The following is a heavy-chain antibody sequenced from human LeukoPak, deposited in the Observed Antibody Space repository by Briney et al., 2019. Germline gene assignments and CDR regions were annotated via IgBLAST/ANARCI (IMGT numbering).Heavy chain of an antibody. CDR1: CGSISSYY. J-gene: IGHJ4*02. V-gene: IGHV4-59*07. CDR2: IYYSGST. Sequence: PSDPLSLTCTVSCGSISSYYWSWIRQPPGKGLEWIGYIYYSGSTKYNPPLKSRVTISVDTSKNQFSLKLSSVTAADTAVYYCARGYSGYDSSWGQGTLVTVSS. D-gene: IGHD5-12*01. CDR3: ARGYSGYDSS.